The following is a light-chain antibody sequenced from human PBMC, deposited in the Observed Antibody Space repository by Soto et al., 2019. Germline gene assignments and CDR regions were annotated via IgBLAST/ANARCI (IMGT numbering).Light chain of an antibody. Sequence: EIILTQSPGTPSLSPGEIATLSCRASESVNSNYLDWYQQKPGQAPRLLIYGASSSATGIPNRFSGSGSGTDFTLSISGLDPEDFAVYYCHQYGLLPRHPFGQGTKLEI. V-gene: IGKV3-20*01. J-gene: IGKJ2*01. CDR2: GAS. CDR1: ESVNSNY. CDR3: HQYGLLPRHP.